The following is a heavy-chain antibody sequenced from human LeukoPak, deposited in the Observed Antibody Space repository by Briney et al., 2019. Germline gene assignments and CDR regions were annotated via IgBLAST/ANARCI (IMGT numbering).Heavy chain of an antibody. V-gene: IGHV6-1*01. D-gene: IGHD3-3*01. CDR2: KYYRSKRYK. CDR3: AAEEGSDYDPRFDP. J-gene: IGHJ5*02. Sequence: SQTLSLTCAISGDSVSSNSAAWNWIRQSPSRGLEWLGRKYYRSKRYKDYAVSGKSRITINRDTSKNQCSLQLNSVTPEDTAVYYCAAEEGSDYDPRFDPWGQGTLVTVSS. CDR1: GDSVSSNSAA.